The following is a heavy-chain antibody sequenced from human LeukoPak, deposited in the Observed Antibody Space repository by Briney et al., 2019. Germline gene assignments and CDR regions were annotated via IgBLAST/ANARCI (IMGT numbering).Heavy chain of an antibody. V-gene: IGHV3-74*01. CDR3: VVASDALDL. J-gene: IGHJ3*01. CDR1: GFTFSIYW. CDR2: IDSDGRTT. Sequence: GGSLRLSCAASGFTFSIYWMYWVRQAPGKGLVWVSRIDSDGRTTDYADSLRGRFIISRDNSKNTLYLQMNSLKAEDTAIYYCVVASDALDLWGQGATVTVSS. D-gene: IGHD5-12*01.